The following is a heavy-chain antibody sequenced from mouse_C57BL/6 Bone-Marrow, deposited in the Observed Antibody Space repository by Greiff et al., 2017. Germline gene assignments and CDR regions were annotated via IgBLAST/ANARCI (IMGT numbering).Heavy chain of an antibody. D-gene: IGHD2-2*01. Sequence: EVQLQQSGPELVKPGASVKMSCKASGYTFTDYNMHWVKQSHGKSLEWIGYINPNNGGTSYNQKFKGKATLTVNKSSSTAYMELRSLTSEDSAVYYCAHLLWLRGYYFDYWGQGTTLTVSS. J-gene: IGHJ2*01. CDR3: AHLLWLRGYYFDY. CDR1: GYTFTDYN. V-gene: IGHV1-22*01. CDR2: INPNNGGT.